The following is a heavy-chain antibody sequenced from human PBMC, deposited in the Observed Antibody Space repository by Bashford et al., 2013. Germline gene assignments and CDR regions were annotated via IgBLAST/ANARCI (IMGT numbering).Heavy chain of an antibody. V-gene: IGHV4-59*12. CDR2: IYYSGST. CDR3: ARTYSSSPYEFAY. J-gene: IGHJ4*02. Sequence: SETLSLTCTVSGGSISSYYWSWIRQPPGKGLEWIGYIYYSGSTNYNPSLKSRVTISVDASKSQVSLRLTSLTAADTAVYYCARTYSSSPYEFAYWGQGTLVTVSS. D-gene: IGHD6-6*01. CDR1: GGSISSYY.